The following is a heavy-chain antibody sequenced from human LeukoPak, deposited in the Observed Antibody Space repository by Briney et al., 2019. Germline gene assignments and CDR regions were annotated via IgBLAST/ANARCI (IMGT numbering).Heavy chain of an antibody. CDR3: ATDQGVAVARYAFDI. J-gene: IGHJ3*02. CDR1: GYTLTELS. CDR2: FDPEDGET. V-gene: IGHV1-24*01. D-gene: IGHD6-19*01. Sequence: GASVKVSCKVSGYTLTELSMHWVRQAPGKGLEWMGGFDPEDGETIYAQKFQGRVTMTEDTSTDTAYMELSSLRSEDTAVYYCATDQGVAVARYAFDIWGQGTMVTVSS.